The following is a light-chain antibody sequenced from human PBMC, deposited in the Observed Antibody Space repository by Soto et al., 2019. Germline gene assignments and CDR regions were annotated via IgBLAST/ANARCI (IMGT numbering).Light chain of an antibody. CDR1: QSVGSTY. Sequence: EIVLTQSPGTLSLSPGERATLSCRASQSVGSTYLAWYQQKPGQAPRLVIYGTSTRATDMSDRFSGSGSGTDFTLTIISLQPDDFATYYCQHYNSYSESFGQGTKVELK. CDR2: GTS. J-gene: IGKJ1*01. CDR3: QHYNSYSES. V-gene: IGKV3-20*01.